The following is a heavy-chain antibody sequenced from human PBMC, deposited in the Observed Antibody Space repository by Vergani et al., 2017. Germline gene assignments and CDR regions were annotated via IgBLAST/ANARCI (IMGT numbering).Heavy chain of an antibody. Sequence: QGQLVESGGGIVQPGRSLTLSCVASRSTFKTYGMHWVRQAPGKGLEWVGLIYYDGSNAYYADSVKGRFTISRDNSKNTLYLQMSSLRADDTAVYYCARDQGPAAIRLNVGNYMDVWGKGTTVIVSS. D-gene: IGHD2-2*02. CDR3: ARDQGPAAIRLNVGNYMDV. CDR2: IYYDGSNA. CDR1: RSTFKTYG. V-gene: IGHV3-33*01. J-gene: IGHJ6*03.